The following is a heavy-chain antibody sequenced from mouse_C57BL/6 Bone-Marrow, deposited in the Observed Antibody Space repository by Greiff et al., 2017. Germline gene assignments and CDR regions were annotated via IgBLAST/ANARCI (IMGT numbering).Heavy chain of an antibody. V-gene: IGHV1-9*01. CDR2: IFPGSGST. CDR3: ARSNLSWFAY. Sequence: VQLQQSGAELVKPGASVKLSCKASGYTFTGYWIEWVKQSPGHGLEWIGEIFPGSGSTYYNEKFKGKATFTADTSSNTAYMQLSSLTTEDSAIYYCARSNLSWFAYWGQGTLVTVSA. J-gene: IGHJ3*01. CDR1: GYTFTGYW.